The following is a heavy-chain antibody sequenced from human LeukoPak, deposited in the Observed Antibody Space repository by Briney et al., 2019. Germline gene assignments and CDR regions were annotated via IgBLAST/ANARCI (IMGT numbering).Heavy chain of an antibody. CDR1: GYTFTSYY. V-gene: IGHV1-46*01. D-gene: IGHD3-10*01. Sequence: GASVKVSCKASGYTFTSYYMHWVRQAPGQGLEWMGIINPSNGNTGYTPKFQGRVTMTRDMSTSTVYMELSSLRSEDTAVYYCARGLTMIRGVIAYWGQGTLVTVSS. J-gene: IGHJ4*02. CDR3: ARGLTMIRGVIAY. CDR2: INPSNGNT.